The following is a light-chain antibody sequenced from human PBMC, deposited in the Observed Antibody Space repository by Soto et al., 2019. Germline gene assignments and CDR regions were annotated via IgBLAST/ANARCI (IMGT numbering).Light chain of an antibody. CDR3: SSHATDYVL. J-gene: IGLJ2*01. Sequence: QPVLTQPASVSGSPGQSITISCTGTSSDVGTYKFVSWYQQHPGQAPKLMIYEVSERPSGISNRFSGSKSGNTASLTISGLQTEDEADYYCSSHATDYVLFGGGTKVTVL. CDR2: EVS. V-gene: IGLV2-23*02. CDR1: SSDVGTYKF.